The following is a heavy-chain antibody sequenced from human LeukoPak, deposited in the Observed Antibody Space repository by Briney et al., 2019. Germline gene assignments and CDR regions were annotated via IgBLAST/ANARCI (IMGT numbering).Heavy chain of an antibody. Sequence: PGGSLRLSCAASGFTFSSYAMSWVRQAPGKGLEWVSAISGSGGSTYYADSVKGRFTISRDNSKNTLYLQMNSLRAGDTAVYYCAKDPEHWYYDILTGYSAFDIWGQGTMVTVSS. D-gene: IGHD3-9*01. J-gene: IGHJ3*02. CDR3: AKDPEHWYYDILTGYSAFDI. CDR1: GFTFSSYA. CDR2: ISGSGGST. V-gene: IGHV3-23*01.